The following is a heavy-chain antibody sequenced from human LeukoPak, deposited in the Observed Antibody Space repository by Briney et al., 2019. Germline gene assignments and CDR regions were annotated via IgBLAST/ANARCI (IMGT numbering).Heavy chain of an antibody. CDR3: ASTRRDGYPFDY. V-gene: IGHV4-61*01. J-gene: IGHJ4*02. CDR2: IYYIGST. D-gene: IGHD5-24*01. CDR1: RDSISSVSYY. Sequence: SETLSLTCTLSRDSISSVSYYWTWIRQPPGKGLEWIGYIYYIGSTNYNPSLKSRVTVSVDTSKNQFSLRLSSVTAADTAVYYCASTRRDGYPFDYWGQGTLVTVSS.